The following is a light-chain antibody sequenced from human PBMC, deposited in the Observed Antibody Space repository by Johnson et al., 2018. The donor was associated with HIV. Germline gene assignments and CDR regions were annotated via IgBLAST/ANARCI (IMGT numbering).Light chain of an antibody. CDR1: SSNIGNNY. CDR3: GTWDSSLSAGNV. CDR2: ENN. Sequence: QSVLTQPPSVSAAPGQKVTISCSGSSSNIGNNYVSWYQQLPGTAPKLVIYENNKRPSGIPDRFSGSKSGTSATLGITGLQTGDEADYYCGTWDSSLSAGNVFGTGTKVTVL. V-gene: IGLV1-51*01. J-gene: IGLJ1*01.